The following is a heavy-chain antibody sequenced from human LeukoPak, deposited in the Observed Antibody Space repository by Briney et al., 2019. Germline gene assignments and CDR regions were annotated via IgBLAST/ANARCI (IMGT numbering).Heavy chain of an antibody. J-gene: IGHJ4*02. CDR3: ARMYSNYFDY. CDR2: IYYSGGT. D-gene: IGHD4-11*01. Sequence: ASETLSLTCTVSGGSVSSGSYYWSWIRQPPGKGLEWVGYIYYSGGTTYNPSLKSRVTISVDTSKNQFSLQLSSVTAADTAVYYCARMYSNYFDYWGQGSLVTVSS. V-gene: IGHV4-61*01. CDR1: GGSVSSGSYY.